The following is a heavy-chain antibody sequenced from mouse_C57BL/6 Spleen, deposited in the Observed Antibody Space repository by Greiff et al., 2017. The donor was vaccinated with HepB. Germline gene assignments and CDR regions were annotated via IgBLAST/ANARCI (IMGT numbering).Heavy chain of an antibody. V-gene: IGHV1-55*01. Sequence: QVQLQQPGAELVKPGASVKMSCKASGYTFTSYWITWVKQRPGQGLEWIGDIYPGSGSTTYNEKFKSKATLTVDTSSSTAYMQLSSLTSEDSAVYYWARQNGSSYPYAMDYWGQGTSVTVSS. D-gene: IGHD1-1*01. CDR3: ARQNGSSYPYAMDY. J-gene: IGHJ4*01. CDR2: IYPGSGST. CDR1: GYTFTSYW.